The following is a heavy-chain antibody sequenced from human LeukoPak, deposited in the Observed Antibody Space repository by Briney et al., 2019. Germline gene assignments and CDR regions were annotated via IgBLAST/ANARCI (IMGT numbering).Heavy chain of an antibody. CDR2: INHDGSET. D-gene: IGHD6-13*01. CDR3: ARGPAIGTVDY. J-gene: IGHJ4*02. Sequence: GGSLRLSWAASGCTFRNDWMSWVRQAPGKGLEWVANINHDGSETYYVDSVEGRFTISRDNAKNSLYLQLNSLRAEDTAVYYSARGPAIGTVDYWGQGTLVTVSS. CDR1: GCTFRNDW. V-gene: IGHV3-7*01.